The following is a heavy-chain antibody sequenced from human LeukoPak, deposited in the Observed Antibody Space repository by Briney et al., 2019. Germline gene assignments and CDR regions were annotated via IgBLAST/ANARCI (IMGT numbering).Heavy chain of an antibody. J-gene: IGHJ6*03. CDR2: INHGGST. D-gene: IGHD1-26*01. CDR1: GGSFSGYY. V-gene: IGHV4-34*01. Sequence: PSETLSLTCAVYGGSFSGYYWSWIRRPPGKGLEWIGEINHGGSTNYNPFLKSRVTISVDTSKNQFSLILNSVTAADTAVYYCARGTRYYRASPYYHYYYMDVWGKGTTVTVSS. CDR3: ARGTRYYRASPYYHYYYMDV.